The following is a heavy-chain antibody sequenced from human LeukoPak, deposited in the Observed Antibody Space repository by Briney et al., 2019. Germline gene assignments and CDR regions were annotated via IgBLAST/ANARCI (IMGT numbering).Heavy chain of an antibody. D-gene: IGHD5-24*01. CDR3: ARDSYGYNSGVRDY. Sequence: GGSLTLSCAASGFTFSSYEMNWVRQAPGKGLEEGSYISSSGSTIYYADSVKGRFTISRDNAKNSLYLQMNSLRAEDTAVYYCARDSYGYNSGVRDYWGQGTLVTVSS. CDR1: GFTFSSYE. J-gene: IGHJ4*02. CDR2: ISSSGSTI. V-gene: IGHV3-48*03.